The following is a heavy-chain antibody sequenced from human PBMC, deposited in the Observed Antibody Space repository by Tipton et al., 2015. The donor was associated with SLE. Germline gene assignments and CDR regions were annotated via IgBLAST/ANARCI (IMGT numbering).Heavy chain of an antibody. CDR1: GGSISNSIYY. CDR2: LFYTGST. CDR3: ARGGFIAYYYYYMDV. Sequence: TLSLTCTVSGGSISNSIYYWGWIRQPPGRGLEWIGSLFYTGSTYYNSSLESRVTISVDTSKNQFSLKLSSVTAADTAVYYCARGGFIAYYYYYMDVWGKGTTVTVSS. V-gene: IGHV4-39*07. J-gene: IGHJ6*03. D-gene: IGHD3-16*02.